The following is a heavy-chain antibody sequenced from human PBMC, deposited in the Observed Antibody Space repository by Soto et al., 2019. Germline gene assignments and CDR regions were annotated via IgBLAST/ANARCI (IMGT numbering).Heavy chain of an antibody. D-gene: IGHD5-12*01. CDR1: GGSIGSYY. V-gene: IGHV4-59*01. CDR2: IYYSGST. CDR3: ARAYGGYADY. Sequence: PSETLSLTCTVSGGSIGSYYGSWIRQPPGKGLEWIGYIYYSGSTNYNPSLKSRVTISVDTSKNQFSLKLSSVTAADTAVYYCARAYGGYADYWGQGALVTVSS. J-gene: IGHJ4*02.